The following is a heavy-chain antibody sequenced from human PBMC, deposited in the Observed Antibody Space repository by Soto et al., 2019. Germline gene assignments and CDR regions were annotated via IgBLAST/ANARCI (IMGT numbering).Heavy chain of an antibody. V-gene: IGHV4-39*01. CDR1: GGSISSSSYY. J-gene: IGHJ5*02. Sequence: QLQLQESGPGLVKPSETLSLTCTVSGGSISSSSYYWGWIRQPPGKGLEWIGSIYYSGSTYYNPSLKSRVTISVDTSKNQFSLKLSSVTAADTAVYYCARFLPAASWFDPWGQGTLVTVSS. D-gene: IGHD2-2*01. CDR2: IYYSGST. CDR3: ARFLPAASWFDP.